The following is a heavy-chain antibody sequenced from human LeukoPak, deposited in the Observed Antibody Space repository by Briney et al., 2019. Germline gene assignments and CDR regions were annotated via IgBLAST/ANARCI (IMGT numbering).Heavy chain of an antibody. CDR3: ARDSRYFDL. J-gene: IGHJ2*01. CDR1: GGSISSYY. Sequence: SSETLSLTCTVSGGSISSYYWSWIRQPPGKGLEWIGYIYYSGSTNYNPSLKSRVTISVDTSKNQFSLKLSSVTAADTAVYYCARDSRYFDLWGRGTLVTVSS. V-gene: IGHV4-59*01. CDR2: IYYSGST.